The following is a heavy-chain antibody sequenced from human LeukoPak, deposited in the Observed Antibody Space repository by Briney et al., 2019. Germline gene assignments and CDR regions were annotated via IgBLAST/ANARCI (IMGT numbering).Heavy chain of an antibody. J-gene: IGHJ6*02. CDR3: ARGYYDMDV. Sequence: SQTLSLTCAISGDSVSSSSAVWNWIRQSPSRGLEWLGRTCYRSKWYNGYAVSVKSRITINPDTSKNQFSLQLNSVTPEDTAVYYCARGYYDMDVWGQGTTVTVSS. CDR1: GDSVSSSSAV. CDR2: TCYRSKWYN. V-gene: IGHV6-1*01.